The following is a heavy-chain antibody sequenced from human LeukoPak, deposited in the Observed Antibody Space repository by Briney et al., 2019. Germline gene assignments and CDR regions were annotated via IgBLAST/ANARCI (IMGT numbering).Heavy chain of an antibody. CDR1: GFTVSSTY. CDR2: IYSEGNT. Sequence: GGSLRLSCAASGFTVSSTYMSWLRQAPGKGLEWVSIIYSEGNTYYSDSVKGRFTISRDNSENTLFLQMNSLRIEDTAVYHCARDLAPRSWGQGTLVTVSS. V-gene: IGHV3-53*05. J-gene: IGHJ5*02. CDR3: ARDLAPRS.